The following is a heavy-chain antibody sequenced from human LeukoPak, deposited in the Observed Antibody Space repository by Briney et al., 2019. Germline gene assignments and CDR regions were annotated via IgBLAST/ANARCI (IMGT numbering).Heavy chain of an antibody. V-gene: IGHV4-30-4*08. CDR2: IYYSGST. Sequence: PSQTLSLTCTVSGGSISSGDYYWSWIRQPPGKGLEWIGYIYYSGSTYYNPSLKSRVTISVDTSKNQFSLKLSSVTAADTAVYYCARAIQLWRWFDYWGQATLVTVSS. D-gene: IGHD5-18*01. CDR1: GGSISSGDYY. J-gene: IGHJ4*02. CDR3: ARAIQLWRWFDY.